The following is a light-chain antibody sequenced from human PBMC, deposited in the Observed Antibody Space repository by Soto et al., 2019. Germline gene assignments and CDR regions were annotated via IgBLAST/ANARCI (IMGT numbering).Light chain of an antibody. Sequence: DIQMTQSPSSLSASVGDRVTITCQASQDISKYLNWYQQKPGKAPKLLIYDSFNLQTGVPSRFSGSGSGTDFTFTISSLQPEDFATYYCQQTYSSSWTFGQGTKVEIK. CDR3: QQTYSSSWT. CDR2: DSF. V-gene: IGKV1-33*01. J-gene: IGKJ1*01. CDR1: QDISKY.